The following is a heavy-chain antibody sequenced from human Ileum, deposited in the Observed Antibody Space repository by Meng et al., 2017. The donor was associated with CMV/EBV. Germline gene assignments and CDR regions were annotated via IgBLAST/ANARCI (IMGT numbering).Heavy chain of an antibody. CDR3: ARDSAIAAGTYFDY. CDR2: IRLDNGAT. Sequence: NASGFTFFDYYMHWLRQAPGQGLEWMGWIRLDNGATNYAQRFQGRVTLTRDTSITTAYMGLSWLTSDDTAVYFCARDSAIAAGTYFDYWGQGSLVTVSS. V-gene: IGHV1-2*02. CDR1: GFTFFDYY. J-gene: IGHJ4*02. D-gene: IGHD6-13*01.